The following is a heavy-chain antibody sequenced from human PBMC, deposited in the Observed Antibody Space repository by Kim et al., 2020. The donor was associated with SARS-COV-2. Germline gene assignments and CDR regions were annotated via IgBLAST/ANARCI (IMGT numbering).Heavy chain of an antibody. CDR2: IWYDGSNK. V-gene: IGHV3-33*01. D-gene: IGHD2-8*01. Sequence: GGSLRLSCAASGFTFSSYGMHWVRQAPGKGLEWVAVIWYDGSNKYYADSVKGRFTISRDNSKNTLYLQMNSLRAEDTAVYYCARDSVSHQGFDYWGQGTLVTVSS. CDR3: ARDSVSHQGFDY. CDR1: GFTFSSYG. J-gene: IGHJ4*02.